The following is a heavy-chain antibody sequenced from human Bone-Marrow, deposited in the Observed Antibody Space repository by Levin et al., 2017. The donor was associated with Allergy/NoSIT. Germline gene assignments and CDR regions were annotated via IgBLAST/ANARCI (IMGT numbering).Heavy chain of an antibody. J-gene: IGHJ4*02. V-gene: IGHV3-23*05. CDR3: ARTVVHYYSDY. Sequence: GGSLRLSCAASGFSLTNNAMNWVRQAPGKGLEWVSTIASYGTATFYADSVKGRFTISRDISKNTLYLQLNSLGDEDTAIDYCARTVVHYYSDYWGQGTLVTVSS. CDR2: IASYGTAT. CDR1: GFSLTNNA. D-gene: IGHD1-26*01.